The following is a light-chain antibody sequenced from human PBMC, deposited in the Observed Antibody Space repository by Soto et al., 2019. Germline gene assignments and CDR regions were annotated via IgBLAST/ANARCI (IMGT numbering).Light chain of an antibody. CDR2: EIN. V-gene: IGLV2-8*01. Sequence: QSALTQPPSASGSSGQSVTISCTGTSSDVGAYDYVSWYQQHPGKAPKLMIYEINKRPSGVPDRFSGSKSGNTASLTVSGLQAEDEADYYCSSFAGSNNFPYVFGTGTKVTVL. J-gene: IGLJ1*01. CDR3: SSFAGSNNFPYV. CDR1: SSDVGAYDY.